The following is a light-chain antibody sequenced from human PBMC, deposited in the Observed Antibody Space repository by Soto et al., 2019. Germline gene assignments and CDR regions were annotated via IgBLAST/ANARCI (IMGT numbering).Light chain of an antibody. CDR3: QKYNTAPHT. Sequence: EIEMTQSPATLSVSPGDRATLSCRASQSIIANLAWYQQKPGQAPKLLIYAASTMHTGIPSRFSGSGAGTDFTLTISSLQPEDVATYYCQKYNTAPHTFGQGTKVEIK. V-gene: IGKV3-15*01. CDR1: QSIIAN. J-gene: IGKJ1*01. CDR2: AAS.